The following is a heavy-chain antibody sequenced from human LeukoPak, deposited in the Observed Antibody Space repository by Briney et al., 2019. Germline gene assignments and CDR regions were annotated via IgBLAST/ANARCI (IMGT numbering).Heavy chain of an antibody. J-gene: IGHJ4*02. D-gene: IGHD4-23*01. CDR3: ARGRPHGNDY. V-gene: IGHV3-74*01. CDR1: GFTFSSYW. Sequence: GGSLKLSCAASGFTFSSYWMNWVRQAPGKGLVWVSRIASDGSSTTYADSVKGRFSISRDNAKNTLYLQMNSLRVEDTAVYYCARGRPHGNDYWGQGTLVTVSS. CDR2: IASDGSST.